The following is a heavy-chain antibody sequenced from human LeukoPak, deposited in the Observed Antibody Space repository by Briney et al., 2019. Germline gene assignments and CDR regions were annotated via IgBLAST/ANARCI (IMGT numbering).Heavy chain of an antibody. V-gene: IGHV3-33*01. J-gene: IGHJ4*02. Sequence: GRSLRLSCAASGSTFSSYGMHWVRQAPGKGLEWVTVIWYDGNNKYYADSVKGRFTISRDNSKNTLYLQMSSLRAEDTAVYYCARVGSSSWLAGFDYWGQGTLVTVSS. CDR2: IWYDGNNK. D-gene: IGHD6-13*01. CDR1: GSTFSSYG. CDR3: ARVGSSSWLAGFDY.